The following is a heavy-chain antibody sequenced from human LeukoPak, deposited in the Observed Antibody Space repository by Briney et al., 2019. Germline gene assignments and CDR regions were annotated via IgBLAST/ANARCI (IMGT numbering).Heavy chain of an antibody. CDR3: AREAYCSGGSCYYYGMDV. J-gene: IGHJ6*02. CDR1: GFTFSSYG. CDR2: IWYDGSNK. D-gene: IGHD2-15*01. Sequence: GRSLRLSCAASGFTFSSYGMHWVRQAPGRGLEWVAVIWYDGSNKYYADSVKGRFTISRDNSKNTLYLQMNSLRAEDTAVYYCAREAYCSGGSCYYYGMDVWGQGTTVTVSS. V-gene: IGHV3-33*01.